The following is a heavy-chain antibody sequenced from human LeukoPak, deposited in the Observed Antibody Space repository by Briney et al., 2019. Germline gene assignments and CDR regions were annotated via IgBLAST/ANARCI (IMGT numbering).Heavy chain of an antibody. D-gene: IGHD3-22*01. J-gene: IGHJ3*01. V-gene: IGHV4-61*02. CDR1: GAAISSGTYY. CDR3: ATLRVDYYDSRAFDL. Sequence: SETLSLTCTVSGAAISSGTYYWSWIRQPAGKGLEWIGRIFTSGNTDYNPSLKSRVFISIETSKNRFSLTLNSVTAADTAVYYCATLRVDYYDSRAFDLWGQGTMVTVSS. CDR2: IFTSGNT.